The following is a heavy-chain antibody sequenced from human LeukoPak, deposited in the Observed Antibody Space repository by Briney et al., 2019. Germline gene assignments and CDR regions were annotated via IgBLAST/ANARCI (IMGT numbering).Heavy chain of an antibody. CDR3: AKDEVGAPDYYYGMDV. CDR1: GFTFSSYA. Sequence: PGGSLRLSCAASGFTFSSYAMSWVRQAPGKGLEWVSAISGSGGSTYYADSVKGRFTISRDNSKNTLCLQMNSLRAEDTAVYYCAKDEVGAPDYYYGMDVWGQGTTVTVSS. J-gene: IGHJ6*02. V-gene: IGHV3-23*01. CDR2: ISGSGGST. D-gene: IGHD3-16*01.